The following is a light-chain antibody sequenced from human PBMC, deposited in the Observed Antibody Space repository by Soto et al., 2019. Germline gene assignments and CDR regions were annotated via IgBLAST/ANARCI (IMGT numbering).Light chain of an antibody. J-gene: IGLJ2*01. Sequence: QSVLTQPASVSGSPGQSITISCTGTSSDIGTYNFVSWYQQHPGKAPKLMIYEGSKRPSGASNRFSGSKSGNTASLTISGLQAEDEADYYCCSYAGTTTYVLFGGGTKLTVL. V-gene: IGLV2-23*01. CDR1: SSDIGTYNF. CDR3: CSYAGTTTYVL. CDR2: EGS.